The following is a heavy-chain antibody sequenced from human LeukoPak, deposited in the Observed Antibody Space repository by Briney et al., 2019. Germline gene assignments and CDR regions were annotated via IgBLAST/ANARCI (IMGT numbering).Heavy chain of an antibody. D-gene: IGHD2-15*01. CDR3: ARDYSKPQIQHVSGGFDY. Sequence: ASVKVSCKASGYTFTSYGISWVRQAPGQGLEWMGWISAYNGNTNYAQKLQGRVTMTTDTSTSTAYMELRSLRSDDTAVYYCARDYSKPQIQHVSGGFDYWGQGTLVTVSS. J-gene: IGHJ4*02. CDR1: GYTFTSYG. CDR2: ISAYNGNT. V-gene: IGHV1-18*01.